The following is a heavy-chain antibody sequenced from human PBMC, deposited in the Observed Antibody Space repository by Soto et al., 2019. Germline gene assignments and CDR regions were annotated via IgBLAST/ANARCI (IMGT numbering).Heavy chain of an antibody. CDR3: AKIGHYDFWRSSGMDV. CDR2: ISYDGSNK. J-gene: IGHJ6*02. D-gene: IGHD3-3*01. CDR1: GFTFSSYG. Sequence: QVQLVESGGGVVQPGRSLRLSCAASGFTFSSYGMHWVRQAPGKGLEWVAVISYDGSNKYYADSVKGRFTISRDNSKNTLYLQMNSLRAEDTDVYYCAKIGHYDFWRSSGMDVWGQGTTVTVSS. V-gene: IGHV3-30*18.